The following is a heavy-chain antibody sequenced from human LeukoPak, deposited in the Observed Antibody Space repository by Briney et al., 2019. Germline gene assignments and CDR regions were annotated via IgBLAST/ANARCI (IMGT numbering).Heavy chain of an antibody. CDR3: ARDHYAVYYYDSSGYYSHDAFDI. CDR2: FDPEDGET. J-gene: IGHJ3*02. CDR1: GYTLTELS. Sequence: ASVKVSCKVSGYTLTELSMHWVRQAPGKGLEWMGGFDPEDGETIYAQKFQGRVTMTRDTSISTAYMELSRLRSDDTAVYYCARDHYAVYYYDSSGYYSHDAFDIWGQGTMVTVSS. D-gene: IGHD3-22*01. V-gene: IGHV1-24*01.